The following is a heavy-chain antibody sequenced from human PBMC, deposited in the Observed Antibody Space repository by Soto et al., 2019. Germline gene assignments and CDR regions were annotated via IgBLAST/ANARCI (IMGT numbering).Heavy chain of an antibody. D-gene: IGHD3-10*01. V-gene: IGHV4-31*03. J-gene: IGHJ6*02. CDR3: ARASWFGGALDV. Sequence: QVQLQESGPGLVKPSQTLCLTCTVSGGTISSGRYYWSWIRQHPGRGLEWIGYIYYSGSTFYNPSLKSRVTISVYTSKNQFSLKLNSMTAADTAVYYCARASWFGGALDVWGQGTTVSVSS. CDR2: IYYSGST. CDR1: GGTISSGRYY.